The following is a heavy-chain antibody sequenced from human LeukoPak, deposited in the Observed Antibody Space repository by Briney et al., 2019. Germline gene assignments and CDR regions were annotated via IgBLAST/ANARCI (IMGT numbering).Heavy chain of an antibody. V-gene: IGHV1-18*01. D-gene: IGHD3-22*01. CDR2: ISAYNGNT. J-gene: IGHJ4*02. CDR3: ARLYYYDSKGSFDY. CDR1: GYTFTSYG. Sequence: GASVKVSCKASGYTFTSYGISWVRQAPGQGLEWMGWISAYNGNTNYAQKLQGRVTMTTDTSTSTAYMELRSLRSEDTAVYYCARLYYYDSKGSFDYWGQGTLVTVSS.